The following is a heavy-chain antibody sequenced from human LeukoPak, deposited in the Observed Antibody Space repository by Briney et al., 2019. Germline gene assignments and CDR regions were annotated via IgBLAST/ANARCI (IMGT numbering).Heavy chain of an antibody. Sequence: GASVKVSCKTSGYTFTGYYMHWVRQAPGQGLEWMGWINPNSGGTNYAQKFQGRVTMTRDTPISTAYMELSSLRSEDTAVYYCARAAIYYYDSSGYRISKGYRAFDIWGQGTMVTVSS. CDR1: GYTFTGYY. D-gene: IGHD3-22*01. V-gene: IGHV1-2*02. CDR3: ARAAIYYYDSSGYRISKGYRAFDI. J-gene: IGHJ3*02. CDR2: INPNSGGT.